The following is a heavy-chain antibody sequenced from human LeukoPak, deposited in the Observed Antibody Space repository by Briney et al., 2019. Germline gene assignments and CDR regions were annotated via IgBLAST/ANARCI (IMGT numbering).Heavy chain of an antibody. CDR2: ISGSGGST. D-gene: IGHD1-26*01. CDR3: ATHLSGWKERDAFDI. V-gene: IGHV3-23*01. J-gene: IGHJ3*02. Sequence: QPGGSLRLYCAASGFTFGSYAMSWVRQAPGKGLEWVSAISGSGGSTYYADSVKGRFTISRDNSKNTLYLQMNSLRAEDTAVYYCATHLSGWKERDAFDIWGQGTMVTVSS. CDR1: GFTFGSYA.